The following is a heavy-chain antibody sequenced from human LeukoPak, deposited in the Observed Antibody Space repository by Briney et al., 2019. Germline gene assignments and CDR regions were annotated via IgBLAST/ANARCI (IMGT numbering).Heavy chain of an antibody. CDR1: GFPFSSYA. D-gene: IGHD6-19*01. CDR2: IYSGGNT. J-gene: IGHJ4*02. V-gene: IGHV3-66*01. CDR3: ASGIEVGPIYFDY. Sequence: GGSLRLSCAASGFPFSSYAMSWVRQAPGKGLEWVSVIYSGGNTYYADSVKGRFTISRDNSKNTVNLQMNSLRAEDTAVYYCASGIEVGPIYFDYWGQGTLVTVSS.